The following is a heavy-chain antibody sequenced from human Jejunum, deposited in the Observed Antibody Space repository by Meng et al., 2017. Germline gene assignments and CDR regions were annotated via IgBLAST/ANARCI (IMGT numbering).Heavy chain of an antibody. J-gene: IGHJ6*02. D-gene: IGHD3-9*01. V-gene: IGHV3-23*01. Sequence: GGSLRLSCTASGFTFSSSSMCWVRQAPGKGLEWVSSISDDSATIYYADSVRGRFTIFRDNSKNTLYLQMTSLRADGTAVYFCAKPLETYILTGFGLDVWGQGTSVTVSS. CDR2: ISDDSATI. CDR1: GFTFSSSS. CDR3: AKPLETYILTGFGLDV.